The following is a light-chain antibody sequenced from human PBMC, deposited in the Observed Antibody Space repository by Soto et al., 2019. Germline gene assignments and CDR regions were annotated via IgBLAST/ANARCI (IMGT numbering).Light chain of an antibody. V-gene: IGKV1-39*01. CDR2: AAS. Sequence: DIHMTQSPSSLSASVGDRVSITCRASHSIGNYLNWYQQNPGKAPKLLIYAASRLQPGVPSRFSGSGSGTDFTLTITTLQPEDFATYFCQQSNIMATFGQGTRLEIK. CDR1: HSIGNY. CDR3: QQSNIMAT. J-gene: IGKJ5*01.